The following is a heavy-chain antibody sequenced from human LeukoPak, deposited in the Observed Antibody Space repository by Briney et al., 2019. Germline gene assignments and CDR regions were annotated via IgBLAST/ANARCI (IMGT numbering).Heavy chain of an antibody. CDR1: GFTLSSYA. CDR2: IGGSGDIT. Sequence: GGSLRLSCAASGFTLSSYAMSWVRQAPGKGLEWVSGIGGSGDITYYADSVKGRFTISRDNSKNTLYLQMNSLRAEDTAVYYCGRDGVPPCGADCPALDYWGQGTLVTVSS. V-gene: IGHV3-23*01. D-gene: IGHD2-21*02. J-gene: IGHJ4*02. CDR3: GRDGVPPCGADCPALDY.